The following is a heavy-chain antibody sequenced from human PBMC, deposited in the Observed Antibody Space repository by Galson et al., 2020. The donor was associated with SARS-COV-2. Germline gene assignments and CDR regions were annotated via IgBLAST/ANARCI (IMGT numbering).Heavy chain of an antibody. V-gene: IGHV4-39*01. J-gene: IGHJ5*02. D-gene: IGHD2-2*01. CDR1: GDSISSSSYY. CDR2: IYYSGGT. CDR3: ARLVTAAASGGNWFDP. Sequence: SQTLSLTCTVSGDSISSSSYYWGWIRQPPGKRLEWIGTIYYSGGTYYNPSLKSRVTISVDTSKNQFSLKLSSVTAADTAVYDCARLVTAAASGGNWFDPCGQGTLVSVSS.